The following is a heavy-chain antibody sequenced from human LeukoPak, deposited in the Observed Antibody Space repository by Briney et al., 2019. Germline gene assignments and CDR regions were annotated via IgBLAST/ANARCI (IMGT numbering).Heavy chain of an antibody. CDR3: ARDVGQLVRGYYFDY. CDR1: GFNFNSHG. Sequence: GSLRLSCVVSGFNFNSHGVHWVRQAPGQGLEWVAVISKDGSDKYYADSVKGRFTISRDTSKNTVFLQMNSLRAEDTAVYYCARDVGQLVRGYYFDYWGQGTLVTVSS. J-gene: IGHJ4*02. D-gene: IGHD6-13*01. V-gene: IGHV3-30*04. CDR2: ISKDGSDK.